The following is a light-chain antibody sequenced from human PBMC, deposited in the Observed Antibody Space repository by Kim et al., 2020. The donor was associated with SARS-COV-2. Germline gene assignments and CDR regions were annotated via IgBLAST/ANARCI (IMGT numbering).Light chain of an antibody. J-gene: IGLJ3*02. Sequence: SYELTQPPSVSVSPGQTASITCSGDKLGDKYACWYQQKPGQSPVLVIYQDSKRASGIPERFSGSNSGNTATLTISGTQAMDEADYYCQAWDSSIRVFGGGTKLTVL. CDR1: KLGDKY. CDR2: QDS. V-gene: IGLV3-1*01. CDR3: QAWDSSIRV.